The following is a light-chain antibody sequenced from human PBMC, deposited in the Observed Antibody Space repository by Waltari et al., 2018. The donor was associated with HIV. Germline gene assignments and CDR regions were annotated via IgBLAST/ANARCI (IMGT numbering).Light chain of an antibody. CDR1: ASNIGNNF. V-gene: IGLV1-47*01. CDR3: ASWDDNLSHWV. CDR2: RSD. J-gene: IGLJ3*02. Sequence: QSVLTQAPSVSRPPGQRVIMSCSGSASNIGNNFVSWFQQVSGMAPRLVIYRSDQRPSGVPDRISAAKAGSSATLAITGLQSGDEAVYFCASWDDNLSHWVFGGGTKVTV.